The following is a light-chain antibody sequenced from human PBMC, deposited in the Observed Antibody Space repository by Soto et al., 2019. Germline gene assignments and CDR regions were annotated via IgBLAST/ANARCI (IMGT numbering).Light chain of an antibody. CDR1: DSNIGSNT. Sequence: QSVLTQAPSASGTPGQSVTISCSGSDSNIGSNTVNWYQQFPGMAPKLLIYVNFQRSSGVPDRFSASKSGTSASLAISGLHSEDDAHYYCAFWDDGLSGWVFGGGTKVTVL. CDR3: AFWDDGLSGWV. V-gene: IGLV1-44*01. CDR2: VNF. J-gene: IGLJ2*01.